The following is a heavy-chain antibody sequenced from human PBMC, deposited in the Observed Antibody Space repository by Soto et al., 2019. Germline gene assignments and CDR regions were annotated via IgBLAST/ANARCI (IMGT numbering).Heavy chain of an antibody. Sequence: SETLSLTCAVYGGSFSGYYWSWIRQPPGKGLEWIGEINHSGSTNYNPSLKSRVTISVDTSKNQFSLKLSSVTAADTAVYYCARGPVLHRQWDNEPPDYWGQGTLVTVSS. D-gene: IGHD6-25*01. V-gene: IGHV4-34*01. J-gene: IGHJ4*02. CDR2: INHSGST. CDR1: GGSFSGYY. CDR3: ARGPVLHRQWDNEPPDY.